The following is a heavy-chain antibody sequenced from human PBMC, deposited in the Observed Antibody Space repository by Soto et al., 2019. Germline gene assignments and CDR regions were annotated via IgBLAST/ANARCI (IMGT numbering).Heavy chain of an antibody. CDR1: GGSISSDDYY. J-gene: IGHJ4*02. CDR3: ARVGDYASY. Sequence: SETLSLTCTVSGGSISSDDYYWNWIRQRPGKGLEWIGNIYYSGSTNYNPSLKSRVTISVDTSKNQFSLKLSSVTAADTAVYYCARVGDYASYWGQGTLVTVSS. CDR2: IYYSGST. V-gene: IGHV4-61*08. D-gene: IGHD4-17*01.